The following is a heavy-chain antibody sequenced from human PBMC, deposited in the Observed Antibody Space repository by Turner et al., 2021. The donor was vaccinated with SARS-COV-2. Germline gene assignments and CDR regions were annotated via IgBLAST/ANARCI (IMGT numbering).Heavy chain of an antibody. J-gene: IGHJ3*02. D-gene: IGHD3-10*01. CDR1: GLTVSSNY. V-gene: IGHV3-66*01. CDR3: ARRIGGVGSTMVRDDAFDI. CDR2: IYSGGTT. Sequence: EVQLVESGGGLVQPGGSLRLSCEASGLTVSSNYRSWVRQAPGKGLEWVSVIYSGGTTYYADSVKGRFTISRDNSKNTLYLQMNSLRAEDTAVYYCARRIGGVGSTMVRDDAFDIWGQGTMVTISS.